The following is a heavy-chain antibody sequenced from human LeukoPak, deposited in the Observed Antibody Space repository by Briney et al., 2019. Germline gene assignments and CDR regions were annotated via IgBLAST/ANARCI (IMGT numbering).Heavy chain of an antibody. CDR1: GGSISNADYY. D-gene: IGHD6-13*01. J-gene: IGHJ4*01. V-gene: IGHV4-39*01. CDR2: IFYGERN. Sequence: PSETLSLTCSVSGGSISNADYYWGWIRQAPGKGLEWIGSIFYGERNHYNPSLKSRATMSVDTSKNQFSLKLTSVTAADAAMYYCASQLPAAAADTRGYFEYWGQGAVVTVSS. CDR3: ASQLPAAAADTRGYFEY.